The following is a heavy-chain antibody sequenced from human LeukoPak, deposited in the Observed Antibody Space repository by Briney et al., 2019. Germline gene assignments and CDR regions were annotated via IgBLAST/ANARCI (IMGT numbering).Heavy chain of an antibody. J-gene: IGHJ6*02. CDR2: IYYSGST. CDR3: TTDSYAGYSSGWYPIRYYGMDV. V-gene: IGHV4-61*01. D-gene: IGHD6-19*01. CDR1: GGSVSSGSYY. Sequence: SETLSPTCTVSGGSVSSGSYYWSWIRQPPGKGLEWIGYIYYSGSTNYNPSLKSRVTISVDTPKNQFSLKLSSVTAADTAVYYCTTDSYAGYSSGWYPIRYYGMDVWGQGTTVTVSS.